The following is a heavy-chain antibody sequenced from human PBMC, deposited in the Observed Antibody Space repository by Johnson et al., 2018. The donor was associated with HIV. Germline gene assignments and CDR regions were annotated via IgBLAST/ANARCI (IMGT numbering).Heavy chain of an antibody. D-gene: IGHD3-22*01. CDR1: GFTFSSYG. CDR2: IRYDGTNN. J-gene: IGHJ3*02. V-gene: IGHV3-30*02. CDR3: AKGSTPTMIIVVISAFDI. Sequence: QVQLVESGGGVVQPGGSLRLSCAASGFTFSSYGMHWVRQAPGKGLEWVAFIRYDGTNNFYADSVKGRFTVSRDNSKNTLYLEANSLGPEDTATYYCAKGSTPTMIIVVISAFDIWGQGTVVAVSS.